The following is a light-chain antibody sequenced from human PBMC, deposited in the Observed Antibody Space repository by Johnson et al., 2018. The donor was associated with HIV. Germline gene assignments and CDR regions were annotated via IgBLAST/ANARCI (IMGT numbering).Light chain of an antibody. CDR3: GTWDSSLRVGV. Sequence: QSVLTQPPSVSAAPGQKVTISCSGSSSNIGNNFVSWYQQLPGRAPKLLIYDNNKRPSGIPDRFSGSKSGTSATLGITGLQTGDVADYYCGTWDSSLRVGVFGTGTKVTVL. J-gene: IGLJ1*01. CDR2: DNN. V-gene: IGLV1-51*01. CDR1: SSNIGNNF.